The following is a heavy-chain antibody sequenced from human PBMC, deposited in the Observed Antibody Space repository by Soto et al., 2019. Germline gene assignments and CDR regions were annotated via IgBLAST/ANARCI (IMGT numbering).Heavy chain of an antibody. CDR1: GDTVSSESAA. Sequence: SQTLALTCVISGDTVSSESAAWYWVRQSPSRGLEWLGRTCFRSRWSFDFAASMGSRMSIEPGRSDNRFLLQVKSMTPEDAGIYYCARGGWGIAPHFHFAIRGQGSPVTGSS. CDR2: TCFRSRWSF. D-gene: IGHD6-13*01. J-gene: IGHJ1*01. CDR3: ARGGWGIAPHFHFAI. V-gene: IGHV6-1*01.